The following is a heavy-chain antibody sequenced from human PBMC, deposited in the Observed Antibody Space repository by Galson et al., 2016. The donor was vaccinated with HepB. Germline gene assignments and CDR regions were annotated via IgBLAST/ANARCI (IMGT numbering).Heavy chain of an antibody. CDR2: LYSSGGT. Sequence: TLSLTCTVSGGSISSFYRSWIRQPPGKGLEWIGYLYSSGGTDYNPSLKSRVTISVDTSKNQFSLTLSSVTAADTAVYYCARVDTANWYWYFDVWGRGTLVTVSS. CDR1: GGSISSFY. J-gene: IGHJ2*01. V-gene: IGHV4-59*01. D-gene: IGHD5-18*01. CDR3: ARVDTANWYWYFDV.